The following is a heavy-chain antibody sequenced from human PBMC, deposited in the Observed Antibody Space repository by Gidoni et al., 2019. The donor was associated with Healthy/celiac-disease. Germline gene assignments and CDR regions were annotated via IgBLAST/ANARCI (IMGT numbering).Heavy chain of an antibody. CDR3: ARHDTAIDAFDI. CDR2: IYYSGGT. CDR1: GCSIRTYY. J-gene: IGHJ3*02. D-gene: IGHD5-18*01. Sequence: QVQLQASGPGLVKPSETPSLPCTASGCSIRTYYWSWLRQPPGKGLEWIGYIYYSGGTNYHPSLKSRVTISVDAAKNQFSLKLSSVTAADTAVYYCARHDTAIDAFDIWGQGTMVTVSS. V-gene: IGHV4-59*08.